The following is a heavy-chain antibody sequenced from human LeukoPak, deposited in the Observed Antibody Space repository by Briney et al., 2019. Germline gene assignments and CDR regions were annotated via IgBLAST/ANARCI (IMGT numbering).Heavy chain of an antibody. V-gene: IGHV3-53*01. CDR1: GFTVSGSY. D-gene: IGHD4-23*01. J-gene: IGHJ4*02. Sequence: GGSLRLSCVASGFTVSGSYMSWVRQAPGKGLEWVSLIHSGGNTYYADSLEGRFTISRDNSKNTLYLQMNSLRVEDTAVYYCARGRPHGNDYWGQGTLVTVSS. CDR2: IHSGGNT. CDR3: ARGRPHGNDY.